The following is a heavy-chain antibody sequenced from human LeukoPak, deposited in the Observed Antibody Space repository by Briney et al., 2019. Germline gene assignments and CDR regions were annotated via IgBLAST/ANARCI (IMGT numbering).Heavy chain of an antibody. V-gene: IGHV4-34*01. J-gene: IGHJ6*02. CDR1: GGSFSGYY. Sequence: PSETLSLTCAVYGGSFSGYYWSWIRQPPGKGLEWIGEINHSGSTNYNPSLKSRVTISVDTSKNQFSLKLSSVTAADTAVYYCARVYRYCSGGSCPLDNGMDVWGQGTTVTVSS. CDR2: INHSGST. CDR3: ARVYRYCSGGSCPLDNGMDV. D-gene: IGHD2-15*01.